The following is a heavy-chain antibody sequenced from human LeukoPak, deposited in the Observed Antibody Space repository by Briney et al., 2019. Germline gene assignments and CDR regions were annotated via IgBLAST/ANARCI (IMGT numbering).Heavy chain of an antibody. CDR3: ARDGSLPDY. V-gene: IGHV3-74*01. J-gene: IGHJ4*02. CDR2: INSDGTT. Sequence: GGSLRLSCAASGSTFSSYWMHWVRQAPGRGLVWVSRINSDGTTSYADSVKGRFTISRDNAKNTLYLQMNSLRAEDTAVYYCARDGSLPDYWGQGTLVTVSS. CDR1: GSTFSSYW.